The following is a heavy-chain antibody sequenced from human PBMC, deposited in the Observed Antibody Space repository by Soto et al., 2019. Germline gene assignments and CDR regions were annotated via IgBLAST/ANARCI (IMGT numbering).Heavy chain of an antibody. CDR1: GGSISSYY. J-gene: IGHJ6*02. D-gene: IGHD6-6*01. Sequence: QVQLQESGPGLVKPSETLSLTCTVSGGSISSYYWSWIRQPAGKGLAWIGRINTSGSTNYNPSLKSRVTMSVDTSKNLSSLKLSSVTAADTAVYYCARDHTSSSSPPYYYYCGMDVWGQGTTVTVSS. V-gene: IGHV4-4*07. CDR3: ARDHTSSSSPPYYYYCGMDV. CDR2: INTSGST.